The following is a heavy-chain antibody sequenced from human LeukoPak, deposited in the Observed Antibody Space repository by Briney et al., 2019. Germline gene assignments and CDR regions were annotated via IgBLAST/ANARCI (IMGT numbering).Heavy chain of an antibody. CDR1: GYSISSGYY. J-gene: IGHJ3*02. V-gene: IGHV4-38-2*02. Sequence: SETLSLTCTVSGYSISSGYYWGWIRQPPGKGLEWIGSIYHSGSTYYNPSLKSRVTISVDTSKNQFSLKLSSVTAADTAVYYCARDRGGAMIVVVIRAFDIWGQGTMVTVSS. CDR2: IYHSGST. D-gene: IGHD3-22*01. CDR3: ARDRGGAMIVVVIRAFDI.